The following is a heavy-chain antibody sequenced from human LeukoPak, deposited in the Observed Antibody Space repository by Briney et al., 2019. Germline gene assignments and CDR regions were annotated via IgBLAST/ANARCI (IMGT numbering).Heavy chain of an antibody. CDR2: INHSGST. CDR3: ARDVKGTVGEVYSLWFDP. J-gene: IGHJ5*02. V-gene: IGHV4-34*01. CDR1: GGSSSGYY. Sequence: SETLSLTCAVYGGSSSGYYWSRIRQPPGKGLEWIGEINHSGSTNYNPSLKSRVTISVDTSKNQFSLKLTSVTAADTAVYYCARDVKGTVGEVYSLWFDPWGQGTLVTVSS. D-gene: IGHD3-10*01.